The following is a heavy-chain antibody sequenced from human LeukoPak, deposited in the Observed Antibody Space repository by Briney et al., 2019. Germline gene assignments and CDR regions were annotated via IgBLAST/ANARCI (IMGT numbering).Heavy chain of an antibody. CDR1: GFTFSNYW. CDR3: ARDLAWGYVEQRLGWLDP. D-gene: IGHD1/OR15-1a*01. CDR2: IKKDGSDK. J-gene: IGHJ5*02. Sequence: GGSLRLSCAASGFTFSNYWMTWVRQAPGKGLEWVANIKKDGSDKYYMDSVKGRFTISRDNAENSLYLQMNSLRGEDTAVYYCARDLAWGYVEQRLGWLDPWGQGALVTVSS. V-gene: IGHV3-7*01.